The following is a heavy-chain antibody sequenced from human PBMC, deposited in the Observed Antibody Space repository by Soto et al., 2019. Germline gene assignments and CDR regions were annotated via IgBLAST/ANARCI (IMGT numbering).Heavy chain of an antibody. CDR2: ISSSSSYI. J-gene: IGHJ4*02. CDR1: GFTFSSYS. Sequence: EVQLVESGGGLVKPGGSLRLSCAASGFTFSSYSMNWVRQAPGKGLEWVSSISSSSSYIYYADSVKGRFTISRDNAKNSLYLQMTSLRAEDTAVYYCARVLREKDSSSWYFDYWGQGTLVTVSS. D-gene: IGHD6-13*01. V-gene: IGHV3-21*01. CDR3: ARVLREKDSSSWYFDY.